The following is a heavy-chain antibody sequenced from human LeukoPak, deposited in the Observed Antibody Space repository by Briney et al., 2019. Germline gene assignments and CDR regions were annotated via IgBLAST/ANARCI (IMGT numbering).Heavy chain of an antibody. D-gene: IGHD4-17*01. V-gene: IGHV3-30*04. CDR3: AKVPRVYYGDPIYYFDY. J-gene: IGHJ4*02. Sequence: PGGSLRLSCAASGFTFSSYAMHWARQAPGKGLEWVAVISYDGTKKYYADSVKGRFTISRDNSKNTLYLQMNSLRAEDTAVYYCAKVPRVYYGDPIYYFDYWGQGTLVTVSS. CDR2: ISYDGTKK. CDR1: GFTFSSYA.